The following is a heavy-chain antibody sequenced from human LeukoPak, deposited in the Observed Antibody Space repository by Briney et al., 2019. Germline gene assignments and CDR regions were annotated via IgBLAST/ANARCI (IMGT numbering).Heavy chain of an antibody. CDR1: GFTFSYYS. CDR3: ARDAVRVNYYDSSGYPYDFDY. V-gene: IGHV3-21*01. D-gene: IGHD3-22*01. CDR2: ISSSSGYI. J-gene: IGHJ4*02. Sequence: GGSLRLSCAASGFTFSYYSMSWVRQAPGKGLEWVSSISSSSGYIYYADSVKGRFSISSDSAKNSLYLQMNSLRGEDTAVYYCARDAVRVNYYDSSGYPYDFDYWGQGTLVTVSS.